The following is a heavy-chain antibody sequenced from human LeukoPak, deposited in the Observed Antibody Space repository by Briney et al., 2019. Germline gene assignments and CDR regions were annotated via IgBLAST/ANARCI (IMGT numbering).Heavy chain of an antibody. V-gene: IGHV4-59*01. D-gene: IGHD2-15*01. Sequence: KSSEALSLTCTVSGGSISSYYWSWIRQPPGKGLEWIGYIYYSGSTNYNPSLKSRVTISADTSKNQFSLKLSSVTAADTAVYYCARSPGWPNYYMDVWGKGTTVTISS. CDR1: GGSISSYY. CDR3: ARSPGWPNYYMDV. CDR2: IYYSGST. J-gene: IGHJ6*03.